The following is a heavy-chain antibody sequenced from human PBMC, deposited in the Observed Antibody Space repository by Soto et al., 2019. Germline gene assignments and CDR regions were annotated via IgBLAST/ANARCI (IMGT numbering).Heavy chain of an antibody. CDR1: GGTFSSYA. J-gene: IGHJ6*02. CDR2: IIPIFGTA. V-gene: IGHV1-69*13. Sequence: GASVKVSCKASGGTFSSYAISWVRQAPGQGLEWMGGIIPIFGTANYAQKFQGRVTITADESTSTAYMELSSLRSEDTAVYYCARVWGYCSSTSCYTYYYGMGVWGQGXTVTVSS. CDR3: ARVWGYCSSTSCYTYYYGMGV. D-gene: IGHD2-2*02.